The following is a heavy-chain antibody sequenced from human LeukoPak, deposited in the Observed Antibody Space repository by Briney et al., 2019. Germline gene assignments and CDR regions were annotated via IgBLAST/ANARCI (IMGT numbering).Heavy chain of an antibody. CDR2: ISYDGSNK. V-gene: IGHV3-30-3*02. J-gene: IGHJ4*02. D-gene: IGHD4-17*01. CDR1: GFTFSSYG. Sequence: GGSLRLSCAASGFTFSSYGMHWVRQAPGKGLEWVAVISYDGSNKYYADSVKGRFTISRDNSKNTLYLQMNSLRAEDTAVYYCAKLKIYGDYDYWGQGTLVTVSS. CDR3: AKLKIYGDYDY.